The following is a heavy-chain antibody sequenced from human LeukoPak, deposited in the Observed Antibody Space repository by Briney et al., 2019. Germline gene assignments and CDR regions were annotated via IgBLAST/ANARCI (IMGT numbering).Heavy chain of an antibody. Sequence: PSETLSLTCAVYGGSFSGYYWSWIRQPPGKGLEWIGEINHSGSTNYNPSLKSRVTISVDTSKNQFSLKLSSVTAADTAVYYCARGRSPSSSWYDVGRFDYWGQGTLVTVSS. D-gene: IGHD6-13*01. J-gene: IGHJ4*02. CDR1: GGSFSGYY. CDR3: ARGRSPSSSWYDVGRFDY. CDR2: INHSGST. V-gene: IGHV4-34*01.